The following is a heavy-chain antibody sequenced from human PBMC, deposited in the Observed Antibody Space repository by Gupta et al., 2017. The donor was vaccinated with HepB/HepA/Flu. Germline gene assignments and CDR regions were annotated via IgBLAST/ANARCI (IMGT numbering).Heavy chain of an antibody. D-gene: IGHD3-3*02. CDR3: AKDLHFWSAMDV. CDR2: IGSDMRT. CDR1: GLRFTGTA. V-gene: IGHV3-23*01. J-gene: IGHJ6*03. Sequence: EVRLLQSGGGLVQPGGSLRLSCAASGLRFTGTAMSWVRQAPGKGLEWVSGIGSDMRTHYADSVKGRFTISRDNSQNTVSLEMNSLRAEDTAVYYCAKDLHFWSAMDVWGEGTTVTVSS.